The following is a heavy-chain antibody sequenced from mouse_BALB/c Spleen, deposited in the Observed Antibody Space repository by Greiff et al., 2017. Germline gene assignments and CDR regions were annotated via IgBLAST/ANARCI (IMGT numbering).Heavy chain of an antibody. V-gene: IGHV5-17*02. Sequence: EVKVVESGGGLVQPGGSRKLSCAASGFTFSSFGMHWVRQAPEKGLEWVAYISSGSSTIYYADTVKGRFTISRDNPKNTLFLQMTSLRSEDTAMYYCAKSTMITTVFDYWGQGTTLTVSS. CDR1: GFTFSSFG. J-gene: IGHJ2*01. CDR2: ISSGSSTI. CDR3: AKSTMITTVFDY. D-gene: IGHD2-4*01.